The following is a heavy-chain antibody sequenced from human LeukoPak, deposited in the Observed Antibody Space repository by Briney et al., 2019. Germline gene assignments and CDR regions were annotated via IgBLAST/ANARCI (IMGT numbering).Heavy chain of an antibody. Sequence: GGSLRLSCAASGFTFSSYAMSWVRQAPGKGLEWVSAISGSGGSTYYADSVKGRFTISRDNSKNTLYLQMNSLRAEATAVYYCAKVKNDILTGYYPYYFDYGGQETLVTVSS. J-gene: IGHJ4*02. CDR1: GFTFSSYA. V-gene: IGHV3-23*01. CDR3: AKVKNDILTGYYPYYFDY. CDR2: ISGSGGST. D-gene: IGHD3-9*01.